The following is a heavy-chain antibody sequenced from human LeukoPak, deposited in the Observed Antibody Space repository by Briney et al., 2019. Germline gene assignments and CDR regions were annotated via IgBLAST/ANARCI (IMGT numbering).Heavy chain of an antibody. CDR3: AKVMPPGRIRFYSYYMDV. D-gene: IGHD2-15*01. CDR1: GFSFSGYG. CDR2: IRYDGSND. V-gene: IGHV3-30*02. J-gene: IGHJ6*03. Sequence: PGGSLRLSCAASGFSFSGYGMHWVRQAPGKGLEWVAFIRYDGSNDYYADSVKGRFTISRDKSKNTLSLQMNGLRVEDTAVYYCAKVMPPGRIRFYSYYMDVWGKGTTVSVS.